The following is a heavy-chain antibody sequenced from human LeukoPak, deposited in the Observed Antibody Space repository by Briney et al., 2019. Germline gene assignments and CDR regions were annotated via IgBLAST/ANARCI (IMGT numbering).Heavy chain of an antibody. CDR3: ARDGEHQWRTHHNYYYYMDV. Sequence: ASVKVSCKASGGTFSSYAISWVRQAPGQGLEWMGGIIPIFGTANYAQKFQGRVTITADESTSTAYMELSSLRSEDTAVYYCARDGEHQWRTHHNYYYYMDVWGKGTTVTISS. CDR1: GGTFSSYA. CDR2: IIPIFGTA. D-gene: IGHD1/OR15-1a*01. J-gene: IGHJ6*03. V-gene: IGHV1-69*13.